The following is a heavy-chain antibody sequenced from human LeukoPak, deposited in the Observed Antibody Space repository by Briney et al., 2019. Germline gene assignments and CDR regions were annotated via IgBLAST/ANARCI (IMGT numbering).Heavy chain of an antibody. CDR2: ISAYNGNT. J-gene: IGHJ4*02. V-gene: IGHV1-18*04. CDR3: ARGFPLTIFGVAYYFDY. Sequence: ASVKVSCKASGYTFTGYYMHWVRQAPGQGLEWMGWISAYNGNTNYAQKLQGRVTMTTDTSTSTAYMELRSLRSDDTAVYYCARGFPLTIFGVAYYFDYWGQGTLVTVSS. D-gene: IGHD3-3*01. CDR1: GYTFTGYY.